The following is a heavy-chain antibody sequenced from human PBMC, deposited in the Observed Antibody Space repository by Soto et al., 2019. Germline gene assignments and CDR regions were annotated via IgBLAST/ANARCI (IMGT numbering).Heavy chain of an antibody. CDR2: ISGGGDTT. J-gene: IGHJ4*02. CDR1: GLPFSSYG. V-gene: IGHV3-23*01. Sequence: GGSLRLSCAASGLPFSSYGISWIRLSPGKGLEWVSVISGGGDTTYYTPSVKGRFTISRDDFRNTLYLQMNSLRTEDTAIYYCAKLRDFVVLPAGILDYWGPGTLVTVSS. D-gene: IGHD2-8*01. CDR3: AKLRDFVVLPAGILDY.